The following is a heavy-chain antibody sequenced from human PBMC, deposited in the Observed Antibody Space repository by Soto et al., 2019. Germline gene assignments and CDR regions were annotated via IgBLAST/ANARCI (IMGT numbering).Heavy chain of an antibody. Sequence: GASVKVSCKASGYTFTSYAMHWVRQAPGQRLEWMGWINAGNGNTKYSQKFQGRVTITRDASASTAYMELSSLRSEDTAVYYCARSPPESSLVTPYFDYWGQGTLVTVSS. CDR2: INAGNGNT. V-gene: IGHV1-3*01. CDR1: GYTFTSYA. D-gene: IGHD4-4*01. J-gene: IGHJ4*02. CDR3: ARSPPESSLVTPYFDY.